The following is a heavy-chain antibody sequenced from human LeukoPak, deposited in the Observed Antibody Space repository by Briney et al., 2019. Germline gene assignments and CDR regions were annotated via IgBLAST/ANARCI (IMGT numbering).Heavy chain of an antibody. V-gene: IGHV1-8*01. CDR2: MNPNSGNK. CDR1: GYSFTNFD. Sequence: AAVTVSCKASGYSFTNFDINWVRQATGQGLEWMGWMNPNSGNKGYAQKFQGRVTMTMNTSITTAYMELSSLRSEDTAVYYCARGPQWRGDYYYMDVWGRGTTLTLSS. J-gene: IGHJ6*03. CDR3: ARGPQWRGDYYYMDV. D-gene: IGHD6-19*01.